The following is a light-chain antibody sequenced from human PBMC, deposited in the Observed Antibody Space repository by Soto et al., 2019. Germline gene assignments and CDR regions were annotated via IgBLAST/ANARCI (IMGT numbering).Light chain of an antibody. CDR3: QQYNSYSGT. CDR2: DAS. V-gene: IGKV1-5*01. J-gene: IGKJ5*01. Sequence: DIQMTQSPSSLSASVGYRVTITCRASQSISSWLAWYQQKPGKAPKLLIYDASSLESGVPSRFSGSGSGTEFTLTISSLHPDDFATYYCQQYNSYSGTFGQGTRLEIK. CDR1: QSISSW.